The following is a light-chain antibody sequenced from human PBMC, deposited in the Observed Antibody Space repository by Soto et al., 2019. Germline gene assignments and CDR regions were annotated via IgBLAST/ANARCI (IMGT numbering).Light chain of an antibody. V-gene: IGLV2-14*01. CDR3: SSYTSSSTGV. J-gene: IGLJ2*01. Sequence: QSALTQPASVSGSPGQSITISCTGTSSDVGGYNYVSWYQQHPGKAPKLMIYDVSNRPSGVSNRFSGSKSGNTASLTISGLHAEDEADDYCSSYTSSSTGVFGGGTKLPVL. CDR1: SSDVGGYNY. CDR2: DVS.